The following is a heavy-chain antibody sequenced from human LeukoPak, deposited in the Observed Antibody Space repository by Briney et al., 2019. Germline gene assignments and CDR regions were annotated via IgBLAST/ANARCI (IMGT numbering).Heavy chain of an antibody. J-gene: IGHJ3*02. Sequence: PSETLSLTCTVSGGSISSGSYYWSWIRQPAGKGLAWIGRIYTSGSTNYNPSLKSRVTISVDTSKNQFSLKLSSVTAADTAVYYCARTGSYGDCAGLIDIWGQGTMVTVSS. D-gene: IGHD4-17*01. CDR3: ARTGSYGDCAGLIDI. CDR2: IYTSGST. CDR1: GGSISSGSYY. V-gene: IGHV4-61*02.